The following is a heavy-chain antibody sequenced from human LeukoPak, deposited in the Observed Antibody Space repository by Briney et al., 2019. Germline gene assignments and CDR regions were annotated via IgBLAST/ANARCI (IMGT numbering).Heavy chain of an antibody. CDR1: GGTFSSYA. J-gene: IGHJ4*02. Sequence: SVKVSCKASGGTFSSYAISWVRQAPGQGLEWMGGSIPIFGTANYAQKFQGRVTITADESTSPAYMELSSLRSEDTAVYYCARDRRPIDYYGSGSYFDYWGQGTLVTVSS. CDR3: ARDRRPIDYYGSGSYFDY. CDR2: SIPIFGTA. D-gene: IGHD3-10*01. V-gene: IGHV1-69*13.